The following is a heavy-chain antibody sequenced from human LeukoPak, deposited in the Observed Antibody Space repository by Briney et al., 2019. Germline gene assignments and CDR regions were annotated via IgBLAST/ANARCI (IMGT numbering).Heavy chain of an antibody. D-gene: IGHD3-22*01. CDR2: IIPIFGTA. CDR3: ARLNDTQDAFDI. Sequence: SVKVSCKASGGTFSSYAISWVRQAPGQGLEWMGRIIPIFGTANYAQKFQGRVTITTDESTSTAYMELSSLRSEDTAVYYCARLNDTQDAFDIWGQGTMVTVSS. CDR1: GGTFSSYA. V-gene: IGHV1-69*05. J-gene: IGHJ3*02.